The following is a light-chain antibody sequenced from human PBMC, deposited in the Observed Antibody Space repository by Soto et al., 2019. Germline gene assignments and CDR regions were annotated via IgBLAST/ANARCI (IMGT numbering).Light chain of an antibody. J-gene: IGLJ1*01. CDR2: SNA. CDR3: AAWDDSLDVYV. V-gene: IGLV1-44*01. CDR1: SSNIGSNT. Sequence: VLTQPPSASGTPGQRVTISCSGSSSNIGSNTVNWYQQLPGTAPKLLVYSNAHRPSGVPDRFSGSKSGTSASLAISGLQSEDEADYHCAAWDDSLDVYVFGTGTKVTVL.